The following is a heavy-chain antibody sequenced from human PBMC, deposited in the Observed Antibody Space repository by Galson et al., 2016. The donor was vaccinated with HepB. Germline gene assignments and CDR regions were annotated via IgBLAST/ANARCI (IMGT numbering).Heavy chain of an antibody. CDR1: GFSFSSSP. CDR2: ITTNGDDT. CDR3: VKSNLAAPGGFYGMDV. Sequence: LRLSCAASGFSFSSSPMHWVRQAPGKGLEYVSGITTNGDDTKYADAVKGRFTIFRDNSKNTLYLQMRSLRAEDTAVYYCVKSNLAAPGGFYGMDVWGQGTTVTVSS. J-gene: IGHJ6*02. D-gene: IGHD6-13*01. V-gene: IGHV3-64D*06.